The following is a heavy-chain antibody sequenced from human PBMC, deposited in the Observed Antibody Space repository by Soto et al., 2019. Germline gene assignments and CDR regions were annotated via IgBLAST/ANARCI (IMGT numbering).Heavy chain of an antibody. D-gene: IGHD2-15*01. V-gene: IGHV4-30-4*01. J-gene: IGHJ4*02. CDR3: ATLGGVYCSGGTCSIDF. CDR2: IYYSGST. Sequence: QVQLQESGPGLVKPSQTLSLTCTVSGGSISSGDYYWSWIRQPPGKGLEWIGYIYYSGSTYYNPYLKSRVTISVDTSKNQFSLKLSSVTAADTAVYYCATLGGVYCSGGTCSIDFWGQGTLVTVSS. CDR1: GGSISSGDYY.